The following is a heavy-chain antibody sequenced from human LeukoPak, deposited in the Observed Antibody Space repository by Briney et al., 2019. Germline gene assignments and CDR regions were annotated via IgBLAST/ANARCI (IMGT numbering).Heavy chain of an antibody. V-gene: IGHV5-51*01. D-gene: IGHD2-15*01. CDR2: IYPGDSDT. Sequence: NLGGSLQISGKGSGSNFTSYWIAWGRQLPGKGLEWMGIIYPGDSDTRYSPSFQGQVTISADKSISTAYLQWSSLKASDTAMYYCARSPRYCSGGSCYSVKLLPYYYYYMHVWGKETTVTVSS. J-gene: IGHJ6*03. CDR3: ARSPRYCSGGSCYSVKLLPYYYYYMHV. CDR1: GSNFTSYW.